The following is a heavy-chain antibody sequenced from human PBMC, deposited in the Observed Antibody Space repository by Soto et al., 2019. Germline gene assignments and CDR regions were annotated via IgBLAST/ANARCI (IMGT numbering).Heavy chain of an antibody. CDR2: IIPIPGTA. J-gene: IGHJ6*02. Sequence: SVKVSCKASGGTFGSYAISWVRQAPGQGLEWMGGIIPIPGTANYAQKFQGRVTIAADESTSTAYMELSSLRSEDTAVYYCARSQGSSTSLEIYYCYYYGMDVWGQGTTVTVSS. D-gene: IGHD2-2*01. CDR3: ARSQGSSTSLEIYYCYYYGMDV. CDR1: GGTFGSYA. V-gene: IGHV1-69*13.